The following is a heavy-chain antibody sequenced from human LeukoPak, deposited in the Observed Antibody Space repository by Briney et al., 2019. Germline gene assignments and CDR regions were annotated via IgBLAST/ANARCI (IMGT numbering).Heavy chain of an antibody. J-gene: IGHJ4*02. V-gene: IGHV4-59*01. CDR3: ARTEPSGTTSH. Sequence: SETLSLTCTVSGGSISSYYWSWIRQPPGKGLEWIGYIYYSGSTNYNPSLKSRVTLSVDTSRNQFSLSLRSMTAADTAVYYCARTEPSGTTSHWGQGTLVTVSS. D-gene: IGHD1-1*01. CDR1: GGSISSYY. CDR2: IYYSGST.